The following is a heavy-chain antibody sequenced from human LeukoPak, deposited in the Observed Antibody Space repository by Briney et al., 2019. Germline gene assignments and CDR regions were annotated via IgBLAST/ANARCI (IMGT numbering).Heavy chain of an antibody. D-gene: IGHD2-15*01. Sequence: SVKVSCKASGGTLSSYAISWVRQAPGQGLEWMGRIIPILGIANYAQKFQGRVTITADKSTSTAYMELSSLRSEDTAVYYCARDTHTHDAFDIWGQGTVVTVSS. V-gene: IGHV1-69*04. CDR3: ARDTHTHDAFDI. CDR2: IIPILGIA. CDR1: GGTLSSYA. J-gene: IGHJ3*02.